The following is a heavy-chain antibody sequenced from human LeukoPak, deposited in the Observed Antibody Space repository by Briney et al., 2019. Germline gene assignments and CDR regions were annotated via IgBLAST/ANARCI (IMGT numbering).Heavy chain of an antibody. V-gene: IGHV1-46*01. CDR2: INPSGGSR. Sequence: GASVKVSCKASGYTFTSYYMHWVRQAPGQGLEWMGTINPSGGSRSYAQKLQGRVTMTRDTSTSTVYMELSSLRSEDTAVYFCARDACSSTICQAGGNWFDPWGQGTLVIVSS. J-gene: IGHJ5*02. CDR3: ARDACSSTICQAGGNWFDP. D-gene: IGHD2-2*01. CDR1: GYTFTSYY.